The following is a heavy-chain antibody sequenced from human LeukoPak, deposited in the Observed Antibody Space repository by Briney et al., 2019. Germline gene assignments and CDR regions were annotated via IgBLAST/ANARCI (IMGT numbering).Heavy chain of an antibody. D-gene: IGHD2-21*02. CDR3: ARVHCSGDCYSFLVSSYFDP. J-gene: IGHJ5*02. V-gene: IGHV1-18*01. CDR1: GYTFTSYG. CDR2: ISAYNGNT. Sequence: ASVKVSCKASGYTFTSYGISWVRQAPGQGLEWMGWISAYNGNTNYAQKLQGRVTMTTDTSTSTAYMELRSLRSDDTAVYYCARVHCSGDCYSFLVSSYFDPWGQGTLVTVSS.